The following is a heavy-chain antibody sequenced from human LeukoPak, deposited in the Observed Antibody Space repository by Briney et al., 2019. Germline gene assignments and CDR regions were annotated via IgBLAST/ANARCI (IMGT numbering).Heavy chain of an antibody. Sequence: ASVKVSCKASGYTFTSYGISWVRQAPGQGLEWMGWISAYNGNTNYAQKLQGRVTMTTDTSTSTAYMELRSLRSDDTAVYYCARRTYSGVVGNWFDPWGQGTLVTVSS. CDR3: ARRTYSGVVGNWFDP. CDR2: ISAYNGNT. J-gene: IGHJ5*02. V-gene: IGHV1-18*01. D-gene: IGHD3-3*01. CDR1: GYTFTSYG.